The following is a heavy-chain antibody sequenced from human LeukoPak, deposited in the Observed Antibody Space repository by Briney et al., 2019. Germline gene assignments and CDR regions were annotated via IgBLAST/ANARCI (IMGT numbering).Heavy chain of an antibody. CDR1: GGSIRSYY. Sequence: SETLSLTCTVSGGSIRSYYWSWIRQPPGKGLEWIGYIYWSGRTHYNPSLKSRVTISVDTSKNQFSLRLSSVTAADTAVYYCARTLTPLRTGFDYWGQGTLVTVSS. V-gene: IGHV4-59*08. CDR3: ARTLTPLRTGFDY. CDR2: IYWSGRT. J-gene: IGHJ4*02. D-gene: IGHD4-11*01.